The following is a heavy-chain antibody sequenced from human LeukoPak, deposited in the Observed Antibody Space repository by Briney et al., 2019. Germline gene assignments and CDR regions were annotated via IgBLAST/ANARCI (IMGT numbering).Heavy chain of an antibody. CDR2: ISAYNGNT. Sequence: GASVTVSCKASGYTFTSYGISWVRQAPGQGLEWMGWISAYNGNTNYAQKLQGRVTMTTDTSTSTAYMELSSLRSEDTAVYYCARDLGLRGVTNWFDPWGQGTLVTVSS. D-gene: IGHD3-10*01. V-gene: IGHV1-18*01. J-gene: IGHJ5*02. CDR3: ARDLGLRGVTNWFDP. CDR1: GYTFTSYG.